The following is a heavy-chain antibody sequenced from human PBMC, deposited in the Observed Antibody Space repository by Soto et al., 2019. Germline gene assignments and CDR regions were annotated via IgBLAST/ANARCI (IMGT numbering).Heavy chain of an antibody. Sequence: ASVKVSCKASGGTFSSYAISWVRQAPGQGLEWMGGVNPNSGTTGYAQKFQGRVTMTRNTSISTAYMELSSLRSEDTAVYYCARVLGYCSSTSCYAKADDAFDIWGQGTMVTVSS. V-gene: IGHV1-8*02. CDR1: GGTFSSYA. CDR3: ARVLGYCSSTSCYAKADDAFDI. D-gene: IGHD2-2*01. J-gene: IGHJ3*02. CDR2: VNPNSGTT.